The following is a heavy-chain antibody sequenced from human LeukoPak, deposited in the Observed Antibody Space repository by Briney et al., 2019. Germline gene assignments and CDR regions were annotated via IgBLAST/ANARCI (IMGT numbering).Heavy chain of an antibody. J-gene: IGHJ4*02. V-gene: IGHV3-7*01. CDR3: ARGAWTAYYFDY. CDR1: GFTFSRYW. D-gene: IGHD3/OR15-3a*01. Sequence: GGSLRLSCAASGFTFSRYWMSWVRQAPGKGLEWVANIKKDGSEKYYVDSVKGRFTVSRDNAKNTLYLQMNSLRAEDTAVYYCARGAWTAYYFDYWGQGTLVTVSS. CDR2: IKKDGSEK.